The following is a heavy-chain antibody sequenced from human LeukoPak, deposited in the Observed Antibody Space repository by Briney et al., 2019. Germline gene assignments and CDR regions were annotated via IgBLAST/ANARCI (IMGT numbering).Heavy chain of an antibody. V-gene: IGHV3-64D*06. CDR2: ISSNGGST. D-gene: IGHD3-3*01. CDR1: GFTFSSYA. J-gene: IGHJ6*02. CDR3: AKSVAIYFYYGLDV. Sequence: HPGGSLRLSCSASGFTFSSYAMHWVRQAPGKGLEYVSAISSNGGSTYYADSVKGRFTISRDNSKNTLFLQMNSLRVEDTAPYYCAKSVAIYFYYGLDVWGQGTTVTVSS.